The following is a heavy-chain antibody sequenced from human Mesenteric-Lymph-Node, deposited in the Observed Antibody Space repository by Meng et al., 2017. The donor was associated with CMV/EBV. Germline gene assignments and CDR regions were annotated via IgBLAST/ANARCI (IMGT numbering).Heavy chain of an antibody. D-gene: IGHD3-16*01. V-gene: IGHV4-30-4*08. CDR1: GGSFSSGDYY. CDR2: IYYSGRT. J-gene: IGHJ3*01. CDR3: ASLTGGLGAFDF. Sequence: SESLSLTCTVSGGSFSSGDYYWSWLRQPPGKGLEWIGYIYYSGRTYYNPSLKSRVTISVDTSKDQFSLKLSSVTAADTAVYYCASLTGGLGAFDFWGQGTLVTVSS.